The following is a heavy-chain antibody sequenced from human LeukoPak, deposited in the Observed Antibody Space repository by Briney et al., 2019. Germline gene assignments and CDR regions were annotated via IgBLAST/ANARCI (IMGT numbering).Heavy chain of an antibody. V-gene: IGHV3-11*04. CDR2: ISSSGSTI. Sequence: GGSLRLSCAASGFTFSDYYMSWIRQAPGKGLEWVSYISSSGSTIYYADSVKGRFTISRDNAKNSLYLQMNSLRAEDTAVYYCASRSPGDSSGWYAPLDWGQGTLVTVSS. CDR1: GFTFSDYY. CDR3: ASRSPGDSSGWYAPLD. D-gene: IGHD6-19*01. J-gene: IGHJ4*02.